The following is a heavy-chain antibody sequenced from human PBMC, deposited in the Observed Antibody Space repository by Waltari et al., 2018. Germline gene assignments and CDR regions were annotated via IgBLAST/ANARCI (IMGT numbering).Heavy chain of an antibody. CDR3: AIQDYGGNSALFYFQH. V-gene: IGHV1-69*14. J-gene: IGHJ1*01. CDR2: IIPIFGTA. Sequence: QVQLVQSGAEVKKPGSSVKVSCKASGGTFSSYATSWVRQAPGQGLEWMGGIIPIFGTANYAQKFQGRVTITADKSTSTAYMELNSLRSENTAVYYCAIQDYGGNSALFYFQHWGQGTLVTVSS. CDR1: GGTFSSYA. D-gene: IGHD4-17*01.